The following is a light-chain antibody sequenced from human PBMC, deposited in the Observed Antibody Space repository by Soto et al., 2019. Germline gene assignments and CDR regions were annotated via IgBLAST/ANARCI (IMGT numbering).Light chain of an antibody. CDR2: DAS. V-gene: IGKV3-11*01. J-gene: IGKJ4*01. CDR1: QSVGTY. CDR3: QQRRAWPRV. Sequence: EIVLTQSPATLSLSPGERATLSCRASQSVGTYLVWYQQKPAQAPRLLIYDASKRATGIPDRFSGSGSGTDFPLTISSLEPEDSAVYYCQQRRAWPRVFGGGNRME.